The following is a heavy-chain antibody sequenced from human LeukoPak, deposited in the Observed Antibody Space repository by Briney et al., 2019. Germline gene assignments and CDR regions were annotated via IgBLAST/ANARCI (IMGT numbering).Heavy chain of an antibody. V-gene: IGHV1-18*01. CDR2: ISAYNGNT. CDR3: ARRLGGAWFDP. J-gene: IGHJ5*02. CDR1: GGTFSSYA. D-gene: IGHD3-10*01. Sequence: GASVKVSCKASGGTFSSYAISWVRQAPGQGLEWMGWISAYNGNTNYAQKLQGRVTMTTDTSTSTAYMELRSLRSDDTAVYYCARRLGGAWFDPWGQGTLVTVSS.